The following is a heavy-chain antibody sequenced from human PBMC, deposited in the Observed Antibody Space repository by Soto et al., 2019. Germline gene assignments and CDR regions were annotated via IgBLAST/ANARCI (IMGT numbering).Heavy chain of an antibody. CDR3: ATVGTGSYNWFDP. V-gene: IGHV3-74*01. J-gene: IGHJ5*02. CDR2: INRDVTAT. Sequence: GGSLRLSCAASGFTFTGNWMHWVRQGPGKGLVWVVRINRDVTATTYADSVTGRFTISRDNSKNTLYLQMNSLGAEDTAVYYCATVGTGSYNWFDPWGQGTMVTVSS. D-gene: IGHD1-26*01. CDR1: GFTFTGNW.